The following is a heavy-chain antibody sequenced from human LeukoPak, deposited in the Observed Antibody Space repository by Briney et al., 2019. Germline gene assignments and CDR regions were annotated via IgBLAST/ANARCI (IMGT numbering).Heavy chain of an antibody. V-gene: IGHV4-38-2*02. CDR1: GYSIGSGYY. D-gene: IGHD3-3*01. CDR3: ASVFEWSPRFDS. J-gene: IGHJ5*01. CDR2: ISYSGSA. Sequence: SETLSLTCTVSGYSIGSGYYWAWIRQSPGKGLEWIGSISYSGSAYYSPSLKSQLTISLGMSKNQFSLKVRSVTAADTAVYYCASVFEWSPRFDSWGQGTLVTVSS.